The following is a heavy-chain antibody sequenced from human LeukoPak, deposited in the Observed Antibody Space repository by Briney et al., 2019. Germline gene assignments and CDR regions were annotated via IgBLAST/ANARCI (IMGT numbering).Heavy chain of an antibody. V-gene: IGHV1-2*02. CDR3: ARGSSGGSYLPYYFDY. CDR1: GYTFTGHY. J-gene: IGHJ4*02. D-gene: IGHD1-26*01. Sequence: GASVTVSCKASGYTFTGHYIHWVRQAPGQGLEWMGWINPNSGGTNYAQKFQGRVTMARDTSISTAYMELSSLRSADTALYYCARGSSGGSYLPYYFDYWGQGTLVTVSS. CDR2: INPNSGGT.